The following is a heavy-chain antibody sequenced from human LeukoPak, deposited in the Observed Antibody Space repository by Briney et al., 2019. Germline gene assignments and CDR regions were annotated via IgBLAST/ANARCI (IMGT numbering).Heavy chain of an antibody. D-gene: IGHD7-27*01. Sequence: SETLSLTCTVSGGSITSSGYYWGWLRQPPGQGLEWIGSIHYSGSTYYNPSLKSRVTISVDTSKNQFSLKLSSVTAADTAVYYCARVGPNLNWGEGLGVFDIWGPGTKVTVSS. V-gene: IGHV4-39*07. CDR1: GGSITSSGYY. J-gene: IGHJ3*02. CDR2: IHYSGST. CDR3: ARVGPNLNWGEGLGVFDI.